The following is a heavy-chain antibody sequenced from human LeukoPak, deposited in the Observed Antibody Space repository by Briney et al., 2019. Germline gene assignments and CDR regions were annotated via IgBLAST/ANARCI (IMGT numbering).Heavy chain of an antibody. CDR1: GFTFSSYG. J-gene: IGHJ6*02. D-gene: IGHD2-2*01. CDR3: ARDGEGVLVPGNYYYYGMDV. V-gene: IGHV3-33*01. Sequence: GGALRLSCAASGFTFSSYGMHWVRQAPGKGLEGVAVIWYDGSNKYYADSGKGRFTISRDNSKNTLYLQMNSLRAEDTAVYYCARDGEGVLVPGNYYYYGMDVWGQGTTVTVSS. CDR2: IWYDGSNK.